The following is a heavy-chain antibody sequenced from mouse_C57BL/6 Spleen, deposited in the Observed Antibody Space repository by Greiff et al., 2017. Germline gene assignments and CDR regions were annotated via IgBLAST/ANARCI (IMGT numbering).Heavy chain of an antibody. CDR2: IYPGDGDT. CDR3: ARQGYGKDYAMGD. Sequence: QVQLQESGAELVKPGASVKISCKASGYAFSSYWMNWVKQRPGKGLEWIGQIYPGDGDTNYNGKFKGKATLTADKSSSTAYMQLSSLTSEDSAVYFCARQGYGKDYAMGDWGQGTSVTVSS. V-gene: IGHV1-80*01. CDR1: GYAFSSYW. D-gene: IGHD2-1*01. J-gene: IGHJ4*01.